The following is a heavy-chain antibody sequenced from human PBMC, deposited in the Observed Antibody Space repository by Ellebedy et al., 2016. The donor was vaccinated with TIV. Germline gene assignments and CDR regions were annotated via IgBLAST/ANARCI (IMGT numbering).Heavy chain of an antibody. Sequence: GGSLRLXXAASGFTFSDYYMDWVRQAPGKGLAWVGRIRNKANSYTTEYAASVKGRFTISRDDSKNSLYLQMNSLKTEDTAVYYCATPFGSGTYSLDYWGQGTLVTVSS. V-gene: IGHV3-72*01. J-gene: IGHJ4*02. CDR2: IRNKANSYTT. CDR1: GFTFSDYY. D-gene: IGHD3-10*01. CDR3: ATPFGSGTYSLDY.